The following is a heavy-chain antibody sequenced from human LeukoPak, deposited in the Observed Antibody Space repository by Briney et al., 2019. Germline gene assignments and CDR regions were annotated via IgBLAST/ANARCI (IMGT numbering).Heavy chain of an antibody. D-gene: IGHD4-23*01. J-gene: IGHJ4*02. Sequence: PGGSLRLSCAASGFTFSSYAMSWVRQAPGKGLEWVSAISGSGGNTYYADSVKGRFTISRDNSKNTLYLQMNNLRAEDTAVYYCAKDQYGGNPQYYFDYWGQGALVTVSS. CDR2: ISGSGGNT. CDR1: GFTFSSYA. V-gene: IGHV3-23*01. CDR3: AKDQYGGNPQYYFDY.